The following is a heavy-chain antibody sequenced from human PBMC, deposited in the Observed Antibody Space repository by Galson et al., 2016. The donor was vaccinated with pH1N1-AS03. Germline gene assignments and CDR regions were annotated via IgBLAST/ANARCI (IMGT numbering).Heavy chain of an antibody. V-gene: IGHV1-2*04. Sequence: SVKVSCKASGYIFTGFYVHWVRQAPGQGLEWMGWINPNNGVTNYAQKFQAWVTMTGDTSISTAYMELYGLKSDDTAVYYCAGDPRGPCSSASCPTTYYFGMEVWGQGTTVIVSS. CDR3: AGDPRGPCSSASCPTTYYFGMEV. CDR2: INPNNGVT. J-gene: IGHJ6*02. CDR1: GYIFTGFY. D-gene: IGHD1-26*01.